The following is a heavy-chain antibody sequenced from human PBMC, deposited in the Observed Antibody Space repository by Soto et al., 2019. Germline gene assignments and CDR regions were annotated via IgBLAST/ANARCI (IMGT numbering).Heavy chain of an antibody. CDR2: ISYDGSSK. V-gene: IGHV3-30-3*01. J-gene: IGHJ4*02. CDR1: GFTFNNYA. D-gene: IGHD5-18*01. CDR3: ARGDGYIYGNTFDS. Sequence: ESVGGVVQPGRSLRLSCAASGFTFNNYAMHWVRQAPGKGLEWVAFISYDGSSKYYADSVTGRFTISRDNSRNTLYLQMNSLRAEDTAVYYCARGDGYIYGNTFDSWGQGTLVTVSS.